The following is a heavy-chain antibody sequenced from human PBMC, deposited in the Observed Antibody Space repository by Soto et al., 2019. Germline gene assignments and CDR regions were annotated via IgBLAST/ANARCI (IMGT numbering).Heavy chain of an antibody. D-gene: IGHD6-19*01. CDR2: IYPGDSGT. V-gene: IGHV5-51*01. CDR3: ATLSYSSGWYFAFDI. CDR1: GYSFTSYW. Sequence: GESLKSSGKGSGYSFTSYWIGWVRQMPGKGLEWMGIIYPGDSGTRYSPSFQGQVTISADKSISTAYLQWSSLKASDTAMYYCATLSYSSGWYFAFDIWGQGTMVTVSS. J-gene: IGHJ3*02.